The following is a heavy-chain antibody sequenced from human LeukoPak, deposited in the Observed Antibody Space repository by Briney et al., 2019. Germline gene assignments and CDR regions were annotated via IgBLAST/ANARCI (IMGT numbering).Heavy chain of an antibody. CDR3: AKQGGDYYDSSGQDYFDY. D-gene: IGHD3-22*01. CDR2: INSDGSST. J-gene: IGHJ4*02. CDR1: GFTFSSYW. V-gene: IGHV3-74*01. Sequence: GGSLRLSCAASGFTFSSYWMHWVRQAPGKGLVWVSRINSDGSSTSYADSVKGRFTISRDNSKNTLYLQMNSLRAEDTAVYYCAKQGGDYYDSSGQDYFDYWGQGTLVTVSS.